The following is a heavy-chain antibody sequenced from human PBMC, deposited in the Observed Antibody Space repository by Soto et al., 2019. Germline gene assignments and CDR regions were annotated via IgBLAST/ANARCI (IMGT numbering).Heavy chain of an antibody. D-gene: IGHD2-2*01. V-gene: IGHV3-33*01. J-gene: IGHJ4*01. CDR1: GSTFSSCG. CDR2: IWYDASNK. Sequence: AGRYLRLSCAASGSTFSSCGNHWGRQAHVMGLEAVAVIWYDASNKYYVDSVQGRFTISRDNSKNTLFLHMNIPRSDDTPVYYFARYAYCGHHHAYAYCRQRSLVTVSS. CDR3: ARYAYCGHHHAYAY.